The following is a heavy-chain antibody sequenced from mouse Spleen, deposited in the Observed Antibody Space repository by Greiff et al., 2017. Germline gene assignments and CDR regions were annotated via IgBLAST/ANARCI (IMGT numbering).Heavy chain of an antibody. Sequence: VQLQQSGAELARPGASVKLSCKASGYTFTSYGISWVKQRTGQGLEWIGEIYPRSGNTYYNEKFKGKATLTADKSSSTAYMELRSLTSEDSAVYFCARRLGSAYFDYWGQGTTLTVSS. D-gene: IGHD1-2*01. CDR2: IYPRSGNT. CDR3: ARRLGSAYFDY. CDR1: GYTFTSYG. V-gene: IGHV1-81*01. J-gene: IGHJ2*01.